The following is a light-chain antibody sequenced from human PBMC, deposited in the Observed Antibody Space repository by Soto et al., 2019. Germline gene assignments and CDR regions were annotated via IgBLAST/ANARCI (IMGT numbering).Light chain of an antibody. CDR3: AACDDTLSGDWV. Sequence: QSVLSQPPSASGTPGQRVTISCSGSISNVGSNYVYWYQQLPGTAPKLLIYRDNQRPSGVPDRCSASKSGTSAYLAISGLRSEDEAVYYWAACDDTLSGDWVFGGGTKLTVL. CDR2: RDN. J-gene: IGLJ3*02. V-gene: IGLV1-47*01. CDR1: ISNVGSNY.